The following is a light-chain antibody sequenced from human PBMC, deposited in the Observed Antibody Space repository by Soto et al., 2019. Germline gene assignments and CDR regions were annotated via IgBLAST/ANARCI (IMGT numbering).Light chain of an antibody. CDR3: MSYTTSSTYV. CDR1: TSDVGSHNY. CDR2: HVS. Sequence: QSALTQPASVSGSPGQSITISCTGTTSDVGSHNYVSWYQHHPGKAPKLMIYHVSDRPSGVSNRFSGSKSGDTASLTISGLQAEDEADYYCMSYTTSSTYVFGTGTKLTVL. J-gene: IGLJ1*01. V-gene: IGLV2-14*03.